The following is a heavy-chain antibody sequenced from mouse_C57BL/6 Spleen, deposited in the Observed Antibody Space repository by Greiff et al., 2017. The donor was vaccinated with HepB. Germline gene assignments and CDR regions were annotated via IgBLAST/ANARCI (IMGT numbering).Heavy chain of an antibody. CDR1: GFTFSSYT. CDR3: ANLAWFAY. Sequence: EVQGVESGGGLVKPGGSLKLSCAASGFTFSSYTMSWVRQTPEKRLEWVATISGGGGNTYYPDSVKGRFNISRDNAKNTLYLQMSSLRSEDTALYYCANLAWFAYWGQGTLVTVSA. V-gene: IGHV5-9*01. CDR2: ISGGGGNT. J-gene: IGHJ3*01.